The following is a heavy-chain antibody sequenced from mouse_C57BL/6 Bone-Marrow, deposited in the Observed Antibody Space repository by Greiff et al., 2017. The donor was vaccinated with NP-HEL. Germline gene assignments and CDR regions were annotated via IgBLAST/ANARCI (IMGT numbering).Heavy chain of an antibody. V-gene: IGHV1-64*01. CDR2: IHPNSGST. D-gene: IGHD1-1*01. J-gene: IGHJ4*01. CDR3: ARGGYRITTVVDAMDY. CDR1: GYTFTSYW. Sequence: VQLQQPGAELVKPGASVKLSCKASGYTFTSYWMHWVKQRPGQGLEWIGMIHPNSGSTNYNEKFKSKATLTVDKSSSTAYMQLSSLTSEDSAVYYCARGGYRITTVVDAMDYWGQGTSVTVSS.